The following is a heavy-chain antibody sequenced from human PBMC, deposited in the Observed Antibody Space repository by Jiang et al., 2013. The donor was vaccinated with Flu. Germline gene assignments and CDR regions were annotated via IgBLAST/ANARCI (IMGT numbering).Heavy chain of an antibody. V-gene: IGHV4-39*01. CDR3: ARHGAAAGTFPYYYCGMDV. D-gene: IGHD6-13*01. Sequence: PGLVKPSETLSLTCTVSGGSISSSSYYWGWIRQPPGKGLEWIGSIYYTGTANYNPSLKSRVTISVDTSKNQFSLKLTSVTAADTAAYYCARHGAAAGTFPYYYCGMDVWGQGTTVTVSS. J-gene: IGHJ6*02. CDR2: IYYTGTA. CDR1: GGSISSSSYY.